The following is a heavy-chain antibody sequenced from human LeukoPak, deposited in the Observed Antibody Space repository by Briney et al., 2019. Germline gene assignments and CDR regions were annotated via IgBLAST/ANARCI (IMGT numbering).Heavy chain of an antibody. CDR3: ARVTLDSFGSRSYQSDY. CDR2: VSTYNGNT. V-gene: IGHV1-18*04. J-gene: IGHJ4*02. CDR1: GYTFTKYG. Sequence: GASVKVSCKASGYTFTKYGISWVRQAPGQGLEWMGWVSTYNGNTNYAQKFEGRVTMTADISTNSAYMELLSLRSGDTAVYYCARVTLDSFGSRSYQSDYWGQGTLVTVSS. D-gene: IGHD3-10*01.